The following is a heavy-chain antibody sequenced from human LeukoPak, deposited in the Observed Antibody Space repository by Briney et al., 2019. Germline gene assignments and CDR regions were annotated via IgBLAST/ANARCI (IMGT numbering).Heavy chain of an antibody. Sequence: ASVKVSCKASGDPFNNYAISWVRQAPGQGLEWMGGIIPVFRTPNYAQKFQGRVTITADESTTTAYMELSSLRSEDTAIYFCASTHCINGVCYYRRGYTWLDPWGQGTLVIVSS. D-gene: IGHD2-8*01. CDR2: IIPVFRTP. CDR1: GDPFNNYA. CDR3: ASTHCINGVCYYRRGYTWLDP. V-gene: IGHV1-69*13. J-gene: IGHJ5*02.